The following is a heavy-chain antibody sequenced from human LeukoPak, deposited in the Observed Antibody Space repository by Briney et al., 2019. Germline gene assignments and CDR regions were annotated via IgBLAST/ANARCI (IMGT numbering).Heavy chain of an antibody. V-gene: IGHV3-23*01. CDR1: DFSFSTDA. CDR3: VGGFTTSAQY. D-gene: IGHD6-25*01. CDR2: ISGGSDYT. J-gene: IGHJ4*02. Sequence: GGSLRLSCAASDFSFSTDAMSWVRQAPGKGLEWVSTISGGSDYTYYADSVKGRFTISRDNSKNTVYVQMDSLRAEDTAVYYCVGGFTTSAQYWGQGTLVTVHS.